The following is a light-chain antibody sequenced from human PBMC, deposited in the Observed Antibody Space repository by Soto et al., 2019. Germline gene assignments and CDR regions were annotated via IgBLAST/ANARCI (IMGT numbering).Light chain of an antibody. V-gene: IGKV3-20*01. CDR2: DTS. CDR3: QQYGKSIT. CDR1: QSVSIH. J-gene: IGKJ5*01. Sequence: ETVMTQSPGTLSVSLGERATLSCRASQSVSIHLAWYQQKAGQAPRLLIDDTSTRATGVPDMFSGSGSGTDFTLTISRLDPEDVAVYYCQQYGKSITFGQGTRLEIK.